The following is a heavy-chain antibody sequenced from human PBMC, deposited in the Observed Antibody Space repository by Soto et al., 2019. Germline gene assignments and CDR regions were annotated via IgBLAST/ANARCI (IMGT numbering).Heavy chain of an antibody. D-gene: IGHD6-13*01. CDR1: GFTFSSYW. Sequence: GGSLRLSCAASGFTFSSYWMSWVRQAPGKGLEWVANIKQDGSEKYYVDSVKGRFTISRDNAKNSLYLQMNSLRAEDTAVYYCAREAAAGTLSWFDPWGQGTLVTVSS. J-gene: IGHJ5*02. V-gene: IGHV3-7*01. CDR3: AREAAAGTLSWFDP. CDR2: IKQDGSEK.